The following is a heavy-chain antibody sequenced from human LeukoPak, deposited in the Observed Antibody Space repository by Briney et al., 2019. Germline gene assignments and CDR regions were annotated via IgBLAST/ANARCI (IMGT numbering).Heavy chain of an antibody. J-gene: IGHJ4*02. V-gene: IGHV3-30*02. CDR3: AKAYGSGSPYYFDY. Sequence: GGSLRLSCAASGFTFSSYGMHWVRQAPGKGLEWVAFIRYDGDNQYYVDSVKGRFTISRDNSKNTLYLQMSSLRAEDTAVYYCAKAYGSGSPYYFDYWGQGTLVTVSS. CDR2: IRYDGDNQ. CDR1: GFTFSSYG. D-gene: IGHD3-10*01.